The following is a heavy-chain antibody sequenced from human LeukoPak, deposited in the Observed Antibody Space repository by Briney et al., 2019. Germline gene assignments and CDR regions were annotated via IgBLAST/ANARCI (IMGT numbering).Heavy chain of an antibody. CDR1: GFTFSSYW. CDR2: IKQDGSEK. J-gene: IGHJ4*02. V-gene: IGHV3-7*01. D-gene: IGHD1-26*01. CDR3: ARVLVGATYYFDY. Sequence: GGSLRLSCAASGFTFSSYWMSWVRQAPGKGLEWVANIKQDGSEKYYVDSVKGRFTISRDNAKNSLYLQVNSLRAEDTAVYYCARVLVGATYYFDYWGQGTLVTVSS.